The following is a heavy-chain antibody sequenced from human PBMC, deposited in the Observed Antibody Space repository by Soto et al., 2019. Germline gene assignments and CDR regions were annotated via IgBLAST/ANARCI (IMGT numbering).Heavy chain of an antibody. V-gene: IGHV3-15*07. Sequence: GGSLRLSCAASGFTFSNAWMNWVRQAPGKGLEWVGRIKSKTDGGTTHYAAPVKGRFTISRDDSKNRLYLQMNSLKTEDTAVYYCTTQYWITHYYFDYWGRGTLVTVSS. J-gene: IGHJ4*02. CDR1: GFTFSNAW. CDR3: TTQYWITHYYFDY. CDR2: IKSKTDGGTT. D-gene: IGHD1-20*01.